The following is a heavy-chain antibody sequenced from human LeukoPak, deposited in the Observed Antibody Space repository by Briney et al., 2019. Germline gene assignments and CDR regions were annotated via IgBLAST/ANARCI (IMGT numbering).Heavy chain of an antibody. CDR1: GFTFSSYA. CDR3: AKDMGGRWDYFDY. J-gene: IGHJ4*02. Sequence: GGSLRLSCAASGFTFSSYAMSWVRQAPGKGLEWVAVISYDGSNKYYADSVKGRFTISRDNSKNTLYLQMNSLRAEDTAVYYCAKDMGGRWDYFDYWGQGTLVTVSS. D-gene: IGHD3-16*01. V-gene: IGHV3-30-3*01. CDR2: ISYDGSNK.